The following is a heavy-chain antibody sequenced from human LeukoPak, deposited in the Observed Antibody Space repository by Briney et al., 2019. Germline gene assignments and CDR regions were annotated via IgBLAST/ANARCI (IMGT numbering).Heavy chain of an antibody. J-gene: IGHJ4*02. CDR2: IYHSGST. Sequence: SETLSLTCTVSGGSISSYYWSWIRQPPGKGLEWIGYIYHSGSTNYNPSLKSRVTISVDTSKNQFSLKLSSVTAADTAVYYCAREGVDYFDYWGQGTLVTVSS. CDR3: AREGVDYFDY. V-gene: IGHV4-59*01. CDR1: GGSISSYY. D-gene: IGHD2-15*01.